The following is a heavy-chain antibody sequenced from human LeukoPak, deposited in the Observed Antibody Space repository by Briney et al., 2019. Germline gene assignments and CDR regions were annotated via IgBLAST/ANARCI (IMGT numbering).Heavy chain of an antibody. J-gene: IGHJ4*02. V-gene: IGHV3-48*03. CDR3: SGSAVAGTDY. CDR1: GFTFSSYA. D-gene: IGHD6-19*01. CDR2: ISSSGSTI. Sequence: GGSLRLSCAASGFTFSSYAMSWVRQAPGKGLEWVSYISSSGSTIYYADSVKGRFTISRDNAKNSLYLQMNSLRAEDTAVYYCSGSAVAGTDYWGQGTLVTVSS.